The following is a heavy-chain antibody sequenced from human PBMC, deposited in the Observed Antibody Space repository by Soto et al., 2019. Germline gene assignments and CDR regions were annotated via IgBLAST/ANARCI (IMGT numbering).Heavy chain of an antibody. Sequence: QLQLQESGPGLVKPSETLSLTCTVSGASVTSSTYYWGWIRQPPGKGLEWIGSIYYSGSTYYNPSLRSRVTISVDTSKNQVSLKLTSVTAADTAVYYCANDYGDYKSYYCMDVWGQGTTDTVSS. CDR1: GASVTSSTYY. V-gene: IGHV4-39*01. D-gene: IGHD4-17*01. CDR2: IYYSGST. J-gene: IGHJ6*02. CDR3: ANDYGDYKSYYCMDV.